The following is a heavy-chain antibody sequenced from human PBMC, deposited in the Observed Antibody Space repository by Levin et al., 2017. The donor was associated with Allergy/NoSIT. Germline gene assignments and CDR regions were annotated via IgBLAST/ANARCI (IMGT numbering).Heavy chain of an antibody. CDR1: GFTFDDYA. V-gene: IGHV3-9*01. D-gene: IGHD6-19*01. J-gene: IGHJ6*02. CDR3: AKAHNAQWLGYYYYYYGMDV. CDR2: ISWNSGSI. Sequence: PGGSLRLSCAASGFTFDDYAMHWVRQAPGKGLEWVSGISWNSGSIGYADSVKGRFTISRDNAKNSLYLQMNSLRAEDTALYYCAKAHNAQWLGYYYYYYGMDVWGQGTTVTVSS.